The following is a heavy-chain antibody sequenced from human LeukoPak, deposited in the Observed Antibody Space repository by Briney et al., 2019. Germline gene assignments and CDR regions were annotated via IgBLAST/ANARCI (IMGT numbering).Heavy chain of an antibody. CDR2: FFYPGNS. V-gene: IGHV4-59*04. CDR1: GGSISSYY. J-gene: IGHJ4*02. D-gene: IGHD3-3*01. Sequence: SETLSLTCTVSGGSISSYYWSWIRQPPGKGLEWIGTFFYPGNSNYNPSLKSRVTMSADTSKNQLSLNVTSVTAADTAVYYCARQRFWISYPFDFWGQGTPVTVSS. CDR3: ARQRFWISYPFDF.